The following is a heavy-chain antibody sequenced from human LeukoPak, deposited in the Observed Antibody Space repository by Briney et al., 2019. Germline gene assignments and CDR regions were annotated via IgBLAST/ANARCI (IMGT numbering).Heavy chain of an antibody. J-gene: IGHJ4*02. D-gene: IGHD3-16*02. CDR3: ARSRQNYDYVWGSYRTMYYFDY. V-gene: IGHV4-34*01. Sequence: PSETLSLTCAVYGGSFSGYYWSWIRQPPGKGLEWIGEINHSGSTNYNPSLKSRVTISVDTSKNQFSLKLSSVTAADTAVYYCARSRQNYDYVWGSYRTMYYFDYWGQGTLVTVSS. CDR1: GGSFSGYY. CDR2: INHSGST.